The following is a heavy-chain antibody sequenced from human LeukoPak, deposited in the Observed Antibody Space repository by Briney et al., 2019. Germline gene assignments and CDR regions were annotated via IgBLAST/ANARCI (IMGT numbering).Heavy chain of an antibody. CDR1: GFTFTTSW. D-gene: IGHD3-10*01. V-gene: IGHV3-7*01. CDR3: ASLKAGQY. J-gene: IGHJ4*02. Sequence: GGSLRLSCVASGFTFTTSWMTWVRQAPGKGLEWVANIKYDDSEKHYVDSVKGRFTISRDNAKNSLYLQMNSLRAEDTAVYYCASLKAGQYWGQGTLVTVSS. CDR2: IKYDDSEK.